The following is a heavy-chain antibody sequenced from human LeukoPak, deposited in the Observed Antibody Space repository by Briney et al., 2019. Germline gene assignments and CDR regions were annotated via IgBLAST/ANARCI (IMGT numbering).Heavy chain of an antibody. Sequence: GGSLRLSCAASGFTFSSYGMHWVRQAPGKGLEWVAYIQYDGSNEQYAHSVKGRFRISRDSSKNILYLQMNSLRAEDTAVYYCAKVGSIAAPVDYRGQGTLVTVSS. CDR1: GFTFSSYG. J-gene: IGHJ4*02. V-gene: IGHV3-30*02. D-gene: IGHD6-6*01. CDR2: IQYDGSNE. CDR3: AKVGSIAAPVDY.